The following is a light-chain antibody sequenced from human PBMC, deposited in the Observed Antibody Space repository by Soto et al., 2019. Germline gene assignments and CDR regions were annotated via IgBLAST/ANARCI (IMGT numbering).Light chain of an antibody. CDR1: QILLHSNGCSY. J-gene: IGKJ1*01. CDR2: LGS. V-gene: IGKV2-28*01. Sequence: DVGMTHSPLPLPFPPGEPPPISSRSIQILLHSNGCSYLAWYLQKPGQSPQLLIYLGSTRASGVPDRFSGSGSGIDFTLKISRLEAEDVGVYYCMQALRTPRTFGQGTKVDIK. CDR3: MQALRTPRT.